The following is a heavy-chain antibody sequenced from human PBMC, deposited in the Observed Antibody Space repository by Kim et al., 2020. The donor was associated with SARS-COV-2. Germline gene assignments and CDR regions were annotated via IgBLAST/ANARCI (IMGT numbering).Heavy chain of an antibody. CDR3: ARVRPSSSWFYYYYYMDV. CDR2: INHSGST. J-gene: IGHJ6*03. Sequence: SETLSLTCAVYGGSFSGYYWSWIRQPPGKGLEWIGEINHSGSTNYNPSLKSRVTISVDTSKNQFSLKLSSVTAADTAVYYCARVRPSSSWFYYYYYMDVWGKGTTVTVSS. D-gene: IGHD6-13*01. CDR1: GGSFSGYY. V-gene: IGHV4-34*01.